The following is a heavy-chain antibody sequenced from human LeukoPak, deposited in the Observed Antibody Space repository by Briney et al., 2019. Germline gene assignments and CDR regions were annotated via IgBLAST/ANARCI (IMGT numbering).Heavy chain of an antibody. CDR2: IRYDGSNR. Sequence: GGSLRLSCAASGFTFSSYGMHWARQAPGKGLEWVAFIRYDGSNRYYADSVKGRFTISRDNSKNTLYLQMNSLRAEDTAVYYCAKDLGYSNFYFDYRGQGTLVTVSS. CDR3: AKDLGYSNFYFDY. D-gene: IGHD4-11*01. J-gene: IGHJ4*02. V-gene: IGHV3-30*02. CDR1: GFTFSSYG.